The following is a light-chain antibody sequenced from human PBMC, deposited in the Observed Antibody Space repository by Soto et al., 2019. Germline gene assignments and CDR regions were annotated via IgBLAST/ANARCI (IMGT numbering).Light chain of an antibody. J-gene: IGLJ2*01. CDR3: SSYTSSSTVVV. V-gene: IGLV2-14*01. CDR1: SSDVGGYNY. CDR2: DVS. Sequence: QSALTQPASVSGSPGQSITISCTGTSSDVGGYNYVSWYQRHPGKAPKLMINDVSNRPSGVSNRFSGSKSGNTASLTISGLQAEDEADYYCSSYTSSSTVVVFGGGTQLTVL.